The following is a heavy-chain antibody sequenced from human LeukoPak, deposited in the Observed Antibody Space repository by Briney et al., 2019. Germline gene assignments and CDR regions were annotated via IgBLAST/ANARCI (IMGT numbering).Heavy chain of an antibody. CDR3: ARGDRTVVVPAAIQNY. Sequence: GASVKVSCKASGYTFTSYAMHWVRQAPGQRLEWMGWINAGNGNTKYSQKFQGRVTITRDTSASTAYMELSSLRSEDTAVYYCARGDRTVVVPAAIQNYWGQGTLVTVSS. CDR2: INAGNGNT. V-gene: IGHV1-3*01. J-gene: IGHJ4*02. D-gene: IGHD2-2*01. CDR1: GYTFTSYA.